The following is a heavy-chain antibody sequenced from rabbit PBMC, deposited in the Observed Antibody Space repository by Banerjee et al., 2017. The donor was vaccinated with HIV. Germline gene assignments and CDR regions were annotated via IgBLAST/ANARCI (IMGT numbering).Heavy chain of an antibody. CDR3: ARDLSGVIGWNLNL. V-gene: IGHV1S45*01. J-gene: IGHJ4*01. D-gene: IGHD1-1*01. CDR1: GFFFSSGYW. CDR2: IFAGSSGTT. Sequence: EQLVGSGGGLVKPEGSLTLTCTASGFFFSSGYWICWVRQAPGKGLEWIGCIFAGSSGTTYYASWAKGRFTISKTSWTTVTLQMTSLTAADTATYFCARDLSGVIGWNLNLWGPGTLVTVS.